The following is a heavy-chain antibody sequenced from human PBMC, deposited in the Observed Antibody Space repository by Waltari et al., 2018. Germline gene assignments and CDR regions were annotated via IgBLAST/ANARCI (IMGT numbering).Heavy chain of an antibody. J-gene: IGHJ4*02. CDR1: GFSLSSYA. CDR3: AKGGIFDFSDYDY. V-gene: IGHV3-23*01. D-gene: IGHD3-9*01. CDR2: TVGRGHST. Sequence: EVQRLESGGGLVQPGGSLRVVCAAAGFSLSSYAVAWGRQVPGKGLGWAAATVGRGHSTSHADSVTGRFTISRDNAEDTLYLQMDSLTVEDTAVYFCAKGGIFDFSDYDYWGQGILVTVSS.